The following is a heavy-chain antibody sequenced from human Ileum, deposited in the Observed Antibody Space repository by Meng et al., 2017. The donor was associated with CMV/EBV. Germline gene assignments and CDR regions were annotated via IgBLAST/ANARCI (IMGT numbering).Heavy chain of an antibody. CDR3: ASYQPGVGSRY. J-gene: IGHJ4*02. CDR1: GFTVSTNY. CDR2: IDSGGTT. Sequence: GGSLRLSCAASGFTVSTNYMTWVRQAPGKGLEWVSVIDSGGTTHYGDSVKGRFTISRDTSKNTLYLQMSSLRAEDTAVYYCASYQPGVGSRYWGLGNKVNVAS. D-gene: IGHD3-10*01. V-gene: IGHV3-53*01.